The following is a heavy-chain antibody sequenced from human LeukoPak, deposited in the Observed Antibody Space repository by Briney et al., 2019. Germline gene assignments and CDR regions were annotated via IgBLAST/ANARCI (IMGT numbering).Heavy chain of an antibody. Sequence: ASVKVSCKASGYTFTSYDINWVRQATGQGLEWMGWMNPNSDNTGYAQKFQGRVTMTRNTSISTAYMELSSLRSEDTAVYYCARCPADSGYYSSWGQGTLVTVSS. J-gene: IGHJ4*02. CDR2: MNPNSDNT. CDR3: ARCPADSGYYSS. CDR1: GYTFTSYD. V-gene: IGHV1-8*01. D-gene: IGHD3-22*01.